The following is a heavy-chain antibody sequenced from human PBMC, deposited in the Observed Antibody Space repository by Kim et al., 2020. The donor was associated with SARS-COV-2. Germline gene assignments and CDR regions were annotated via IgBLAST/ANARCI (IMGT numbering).Heavy chain of an antibody. J-gene: IGHJ4*02. CDR2: IKQDGSET. V-gene: IGHV3-7*01. CDR3: ARVGGYCSSTSCLGSN. CDR1: GFTFSNYW. D-gene: IGHD2-2*01. Sequence: GGSLRLSCAASGFTFSNYWMSWVRQAPGKGLEWVANIKQDGSETYYVVSVKGRFTISRDNAKNSLYLQMNSLRAEDTAVYYCARVGGYCSSTSCLGSNWGQGTLVTVSS.